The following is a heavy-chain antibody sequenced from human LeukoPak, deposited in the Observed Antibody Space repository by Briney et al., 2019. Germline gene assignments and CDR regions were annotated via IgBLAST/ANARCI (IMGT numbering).Heavy chain of an antibody. J-gene: IGHJ4*02. CDR2: ISSSSITI. V-gene: IGHV3-48*04. CDR3: ARDRGGSYSAIDY. Sequence: GGSLRLSCAASGFTFSSYSLNWVRQAPGKGLEWVSFISSSSITIYYADSVKGRFTISRDNAGKSLYLQMNSLRAEDTAVYYCARDRGGSYSAIDYWGQGTMVTVSS. D-gene: IGHD2-15*01. CDR1: GFTFSSYS.